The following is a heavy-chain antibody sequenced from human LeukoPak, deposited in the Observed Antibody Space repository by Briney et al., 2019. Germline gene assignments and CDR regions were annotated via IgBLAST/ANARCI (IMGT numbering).Heavy chain of an antibody. J-gene: IGHJ4*02. Sequence: PSETLSLTCTVPGGSISSSSYYWGWIRQPPGKGLEWIGEITHTGSTNYNPSLKSRVTISVDTSKNQFSLKLTSVTAADTAVYYCARQYKRFGVLLSYWGQGTLVTVSS. CDR3: ARQYKRFGVLLSY. D-gene: IGHD3-10*01. V-gene: IGHV4-39*01. CDR2: ITHTGST. CDR1: GGSISSSSYY.